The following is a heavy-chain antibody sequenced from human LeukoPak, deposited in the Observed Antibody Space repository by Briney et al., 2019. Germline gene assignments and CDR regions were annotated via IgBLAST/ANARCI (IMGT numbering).Heavy chain of an antibody. D-gene: IGHD2/OR15-2a*01. CDR3: AGHHPRNTVDF. CDR1: GGSIGSYY. J-gene: IGHJ4*02. Sequence: SETLSLTCTVSGGSIGSYYWSWIRQPPGKGLEWIAYISDIGSINYNPSLKSRVTISLDTSKNQFSLKLSSVTAADTAVYYCAGHHPRNTVDFWGQGTLVTVSS. CDR2: ISDIGSI. V-gene: IGHV4-59*08.